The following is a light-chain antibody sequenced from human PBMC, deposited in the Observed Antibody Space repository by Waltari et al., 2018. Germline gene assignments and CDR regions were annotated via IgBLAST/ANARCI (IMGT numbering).Light chain of an antibody. CDR3: QESYSTPFT. CDR2: AAS. Sequence: DIKMTQVPSSLSASVGDRGTITCLSSQSISSYLNLYQQKPVKAPKLLNYAASSLQSGVPSRFSGSGSGTYFTLTITSLQPEGFATYYCQESYSTPFTFCPGTKVAIK. J-gene: IGKJ3*01. CDR1: QSISSY. V-gene: IGKV1-39*01.